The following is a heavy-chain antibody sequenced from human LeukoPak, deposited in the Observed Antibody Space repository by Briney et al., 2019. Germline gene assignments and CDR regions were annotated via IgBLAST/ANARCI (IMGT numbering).Heavy chain of an antibody. Sequence: SETLSLTCAVYGGSFSGYYWSWIRQPPGKGLEWIGEINHSGSTNYNPSLKSRVTISVGTSKNQFSLKLSSVTAADTAVYYCARDLIWFGDKPNWFDPWGQGTLVTVSS. J-gene: IGHJ5*02. CDR2: INHSGST. CDR3: ARDLIWFGDKPNWFDP. V-gene: IGHV4-34*01. D-gene: IGHD3-10*01. CDR1: GGSFSGYY.